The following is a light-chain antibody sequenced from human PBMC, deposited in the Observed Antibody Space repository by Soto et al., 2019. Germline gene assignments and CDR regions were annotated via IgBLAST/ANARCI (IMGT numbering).Light chain of an antibody. J-gene: IGLJ2*01. V-gene: IGLV4-69*01. CDR2: LNSDGSH. Sequence: QLVLTQSPSASASLGASVKLTCTLSSGHSSYAIAWHQQQPEKGPRFLMKLNSDGSHSKGDGIPDRFSGSSSGTERYLTISRLQSEDEADYCCQTWGTGIQLFGGGTKLTVL. CDR3: QTWGTGIQL. CDR1: SGHSSYA.